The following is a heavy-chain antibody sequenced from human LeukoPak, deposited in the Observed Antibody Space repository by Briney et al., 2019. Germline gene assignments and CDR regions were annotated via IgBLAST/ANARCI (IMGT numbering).Heavy chain of an antibody. CDR3: ARGRGGYDFWSGQKASFDY. CDR1: GGSFSGYY. J-gene: IGHJ4*02. D-gene: IGHD3-3*01. V-gene: IGHV4-34*01. CDR2: INHSGST. Sequence: PSETLSLTCAVYGGSFSGYYWNWIRQPPGKGLEWIGEINHSGSTNYNPSLKSRVTISVDTSKNQFSLKLSSVTAADTAVYYRARGRGGYDFWSGQKASFDYWGQGTLVTVSS.